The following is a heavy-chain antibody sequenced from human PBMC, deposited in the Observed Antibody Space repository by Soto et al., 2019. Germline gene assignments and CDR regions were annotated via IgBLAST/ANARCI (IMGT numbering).Heavy chain of an antibody. D-gene: IGHD1-20*01. CDR3: AREGVTGTTYHRRPYYMDV. V-gene: IGHV3-11*01. CDR2: ISSSGSTI. CDR1: GFTFSDYY. J-gene: IGHJ6*03. Sequence: GGSLRLSCAASGFTFSDYYMSWIRQAPGKGLEWVSYISSSGSTIYYADSVKGRFTISRDNAKNSLYLQMNSLRAEDTAVYYCAREGVTGTTYHRRPYYMDVWGKGTTVTVSS.